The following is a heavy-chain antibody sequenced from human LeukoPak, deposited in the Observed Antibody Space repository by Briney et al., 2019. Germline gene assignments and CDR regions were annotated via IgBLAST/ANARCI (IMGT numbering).Heavy chain of an antibody. V-gene: IGHV4-59*08. J-gene: IGHJ4*02. CDR2: IYYSGST. D-gene: IGHD6-19*01. CDR3: ARHVSGWPVIFDY. CDR1: GGSISSYY. Sequence: NPSETLSLTCTVSGGSISSYYWSWIRQPPGKGLEWIGYIYYSGSTNYNPSLKSRVTISVDTSKNQFSLKLSSVTAADTAVYYCARHVSGWPVIFDYWGQGTLVTVSS.